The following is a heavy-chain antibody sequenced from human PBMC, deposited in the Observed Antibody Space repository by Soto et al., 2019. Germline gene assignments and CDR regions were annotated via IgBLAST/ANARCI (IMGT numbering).Heavy chain of an antibody. CDR1: GDSVSSNSAA. D-gene: IGHD6-19*01. CDR2: TYYRSNWYN. V-gene: IGHV6-1*01. CDR3: ASSMSHSGGRFGFDF. J-gene: IGHJ4*02. Sequence: PSQTLSLTCAISGDSVSSNSAAWNWIRQSPSRGLEWLGRTYYRSNWYNDYPVSVKSRITISADTSKNQFSLRLNSVTPEDTAVYYCASSMSHSGGRFGFDFWGQGTVVTVSS.